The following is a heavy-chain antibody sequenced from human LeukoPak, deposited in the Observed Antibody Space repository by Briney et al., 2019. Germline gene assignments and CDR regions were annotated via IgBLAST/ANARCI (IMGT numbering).Heavy chain of an antibody. CDR2: IYYSGST. Sequence: SETLSLTCTVSGGSISSNYWTWIRQPPGKGLEWIGYIYYSGSTNYNPSLKSRVTISVDTSKNQFSLKLSSVTAADTAVYYCARVELDYDYIWGSYRGPYYFDYWGQGTLVTVSS. CDR1: GGSISSNY. J-gene: IGHJ4*02. D-gene: IGHD3-16*02. CDR3: ARVELDYDYIWGSYRGPYYFDY. V-gene: IGHV4-59*01.